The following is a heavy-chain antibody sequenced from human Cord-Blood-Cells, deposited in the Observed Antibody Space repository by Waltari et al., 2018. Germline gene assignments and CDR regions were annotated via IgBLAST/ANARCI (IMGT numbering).Heavy chain of an antibody. CDR1: GGSISSYY. V-gene: IGHV4-59*08. D-gene: IGHD6-13*01. CDR2: IYYSGST. Sequence: QVQLQESGPGLVKPSETLSPPCTVSGGSISSYYWSWIRQPPGKGLEWIGYIYYSGSTNYNPSLKSRVTISVDTSKNQFSLKLSSVTAADTAVYYCARRGSSWFDYWGQG. CDR3: ARRGSSWFDY. J-gene: IGHJ4*02.